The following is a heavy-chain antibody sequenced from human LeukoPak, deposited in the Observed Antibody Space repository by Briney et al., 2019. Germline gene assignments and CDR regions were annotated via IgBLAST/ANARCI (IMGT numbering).Heavy chain of an antibody. Sequence: GGSLTLSCVASGFAFDDYAMSWVRQAPGKGLEWVSAIESVTYYSDSVKGRFTISRENAKNSWYLQMSSLRAGDTAVYYCLRDCNNIRCSGARMDVWGQGTTVIVSS. D-gene: IGHD2/OR15-2a*01. CDR3: LRDCNNIRCSGARMDV. J-gene: IGHJ6*02. CDR1: GFAFDDYA. CDR2: IESVT. V-gene: IGHV3-13*01.